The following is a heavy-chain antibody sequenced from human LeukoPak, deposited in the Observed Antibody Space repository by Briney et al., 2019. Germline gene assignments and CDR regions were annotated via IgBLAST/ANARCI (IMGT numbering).Heavy chain of an antibody. V-gene: IGHV1-3*03. Sequence: ASVTVSCKASGYTFTSYAMHWVRQAPGQRLEWMGWINAGNGNTKYSQEFQGRVTITRDTSASTAYMELSSLRSEDMAVYYCARPDVLRYFDWCLDYWGQGTLVTVSS. J-gene: IGHJ4*02. CDR3: ARPDVLRYFDWCLDY. CDR2: INAGNGNT. CDR1: GYTFTSYA. D-gene: IGHD3-9*01.